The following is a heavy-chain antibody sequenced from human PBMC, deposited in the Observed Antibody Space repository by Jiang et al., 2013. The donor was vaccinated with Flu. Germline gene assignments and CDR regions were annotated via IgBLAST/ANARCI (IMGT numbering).Heavy chain of an antibody. Sequence: LVQPGGSLTLSCAASGFSFSSYAMSWVRQAPGKGLEWVSSISDAGGVTSFADSVKGRFTISRDSSKNTLYLQMNSLRVEDTAIYYCVKGQGWYAGNQIDYRGQGMLVTVSS. D-gene: IGHD4-23*01. J-gene: IGHJ4*02. CDR1: GFSFSSYA. CDR2: ISDAGGVT. CDR3: VKGQGWYAGNQIDY. V-gene: IGHV3-23*01.